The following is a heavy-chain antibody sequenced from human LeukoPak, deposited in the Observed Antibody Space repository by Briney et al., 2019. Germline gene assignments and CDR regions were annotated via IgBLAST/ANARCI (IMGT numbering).Heavy chain of an antibody. CDR2: IYYSGST. J-gene: IGHJ4*02. CDR3: ARGRDYGGNSLDY. V-gene: IGHV4-39*07. D-gene: IGHD4-23*01. CDR1: GGSISSSSYY. Sequence: SETLSLTCTVSGGSISSSSYYWGWIRQPPGKGLEWIGSIYYSGSTYYNPSLKSRVTISVDTSKNQFSLKLSSVTAADTAVYYCARGRDYGGNSLDYWGQGTLVTVSS.